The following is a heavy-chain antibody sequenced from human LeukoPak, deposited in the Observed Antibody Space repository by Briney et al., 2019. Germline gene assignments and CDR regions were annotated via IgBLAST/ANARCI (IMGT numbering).Heavy chain of an antibody. D-gene: IGHD6-13*01. CDR2: IYYSGST. J-gene: IGHJ5*02. Sequence: SETLSLTCTVSGGSISSHYWSWIRQPPGKGLEWIGYIYYSGSTNYNPSLKSRVTISVDTSKNQFSLKLSSVTAADTAVYYCARDVVAAADNNWFDPWGQGTLVTVSS. V-gene: IGHV4-59*11. CDR1: GGSISSHY. CDR3: ARDVVAAADNNWFDP.